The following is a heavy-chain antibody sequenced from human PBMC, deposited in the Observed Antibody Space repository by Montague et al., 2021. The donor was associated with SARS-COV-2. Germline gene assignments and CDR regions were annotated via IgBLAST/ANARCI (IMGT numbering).Heavy chain of an antibody. CDR3: AKAGSSWYHGYYYGMDV. D-gene: IGHD6-13*01. V-gene: IGHV3-23*01. Sequence: SLRLSFAASGFTFSSYAMRWVRQAPGKGLEWVSAISGSGGSTYYADSVKGRFTISRDNSKNTLYLQMNSLRAEDTAVYYCAKAGSSWYHGYYYGMDVWGQGTPVTVSS. CDR1: GFTFSSYA. CDR2: ISGSGGST. J-gene: IGHJ6*02.